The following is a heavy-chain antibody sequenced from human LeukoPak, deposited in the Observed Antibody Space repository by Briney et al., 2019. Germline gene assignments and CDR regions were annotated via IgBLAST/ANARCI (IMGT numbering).Heavy chain of an antibody. Sequence: GGSLRLSCAASEFTFSSYRMDWFRQAPGKGLEWGASISSGSIEIYYADAVKGRFTISRDNAKNSLYLQMSSLRGEDTAVYYCAGGGYSHYDYWGPGTLVTVSS. CDR1: EFTFSSYR. CDR2: ISSGSIEI. V-gene: IGHV3-21*01. D-gene: IGHD6-13*01. CDR3: AGGGYSHYDY. J-gene: IGHJ4*02.